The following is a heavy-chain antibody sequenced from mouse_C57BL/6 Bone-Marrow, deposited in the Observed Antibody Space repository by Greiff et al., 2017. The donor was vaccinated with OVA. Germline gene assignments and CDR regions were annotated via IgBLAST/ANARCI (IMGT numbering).Heavy chain of an antibody. CDR1: GFTFTDYY. V-gene: IGHV7-3*01. J-gene: IGHJ1*03. Sequence: EVKLVESGGGLVQPGGSLSLSCAASGFTFTDYYMSWVRQPPGKALEWLGFIRNKANGYTTEYSASVKGRFTISRDNSQSILYLHIDALRAEDSATHYCARGPLRWYFEVWGTGTTGTVSS. CDR3: ARGPLRWYFEV. D-gene: IGHD6-1*01. CDR2: IRNKANGYTT.